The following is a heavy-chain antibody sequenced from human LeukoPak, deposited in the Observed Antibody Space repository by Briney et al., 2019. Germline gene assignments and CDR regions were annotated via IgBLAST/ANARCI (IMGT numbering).Heavy chain of an antibody. D-gene: IGHD3-10*01. CDR2: VSASGGST. Sequence: GGSLRLSCAASGFIFRNHAMNWVRQARGRGLEWVSGVSASGGSTFNTDSVKGRFSIPRDNSKNTLYLEMNSLRPEDTALYYCAKSLGNQGVIDYWGQGTLVTVSS. CDR3: AKSLGNQGVIDY. V-gene: IGHV3-23*01. J-gene: IGHJ4*02. CDR1: GFIFRNHA.